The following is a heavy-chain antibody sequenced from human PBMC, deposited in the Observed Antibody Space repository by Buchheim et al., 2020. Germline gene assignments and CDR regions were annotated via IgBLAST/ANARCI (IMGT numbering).Heavy chain of an antibody. CDR2: INHSGST. Sequence: QVQLQQWGAGLLKPSETLSLTCAVYGGSFSGYYWSWIRQPPGKGLEWIGEINHSGSTNYNPSLKSRVTISVDTSKNQFSLTLSSVTAADTAVYYCARGILWFGELGWFDPWGQGTL. D-gene: IGHD3-10*01. J-gene: IGHJ5*02. V-gene: IGHV4-34*01. CDR3: ARGILWFGELGWFDP. CDR1: GGSFSGYY.